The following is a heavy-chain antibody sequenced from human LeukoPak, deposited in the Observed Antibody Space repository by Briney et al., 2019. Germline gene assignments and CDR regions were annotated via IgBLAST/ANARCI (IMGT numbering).Heavy chain of an antibody. CDR1: GYTFTGYF. Sequence: GASVNVSCKACGYTFTGYFMHWVGPAPGQGREWMGWINPNNGGTNYPHTFQGRVTMTSNTSISTAYMELSRLRSDYTAVYYWARDEYCSSTSCYEDWFDPWGQGTLVTVSS. J-gene: IGHJ5*02. V-gene: IGHV1-2*02. CDR3: ARDEYCSSTSCYEDWFDP. D-gene: IGHD2-2*01. CDR2: INPNNGGT.